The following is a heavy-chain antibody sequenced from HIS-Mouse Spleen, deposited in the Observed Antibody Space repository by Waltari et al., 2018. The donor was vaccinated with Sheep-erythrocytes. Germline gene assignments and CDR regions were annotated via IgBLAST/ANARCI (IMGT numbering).Heavy chain of an antibody. D-gene: IGHD3-22*01. V-gene: IGHV4-39*01. CDR2: IDYSGST. CDR1: GGSISSSSYY. CDR3: ARLYYYDSSGYYFDY. Sequence: QLQLQESGPGLVKPSETLSLTCTVSGGSISSSSYYWGWIRQPPGKGLEWIGSIDYSGSTDHNPSLKSRVPISVDTSKNQFSLKLSSVTAADTAVYYCARLYYYDSSGYYFDYWGQGTLVTVSS. J-gene: IGHJ4*02.